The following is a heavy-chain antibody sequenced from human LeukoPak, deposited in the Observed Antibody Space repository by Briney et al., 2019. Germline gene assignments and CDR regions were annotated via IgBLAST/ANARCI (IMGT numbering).Heavy chain of an antibody. Sequence: GGSLRLSCAASGFTFSSYSMNWVRQAPGKGLEWVSSISSSSSYIYYADSVKGRFTISRDNAKNSLYLQMNSLRAEDTAVYYCARDRSDLDAFDIWGQGTMVTVSS. CDR3: ARDRSDLDAFDI. CDR1: GFTFSSYS. CDR2: ISSSSSYI. J-gene: IGHJ3*02. V-gene: IGHV3-21*01.